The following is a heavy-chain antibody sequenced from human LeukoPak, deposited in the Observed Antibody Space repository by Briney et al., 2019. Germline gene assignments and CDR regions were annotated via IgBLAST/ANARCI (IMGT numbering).Heavy chain of an antibody. D-gene: IGHD6-13*01. CDR1: GFTFSSYA. V-gene: IGHV3-30-3*01. J-gene: IGHJ4*02. CDR3: ARDTGVVGYSSSWPREPGSDY. CDR2: ISYDGSNK. Sequence: GGSLRLSCAASGFTFSSYAMHWVRQAPGKGLEWVAVISYDGSNKYYADSVKGRFTISRGNSKNTLYLQMNSLRAEDTAVYYCARDTGVVGYSSSWPREPGSDYWGQGTLVTVSS.